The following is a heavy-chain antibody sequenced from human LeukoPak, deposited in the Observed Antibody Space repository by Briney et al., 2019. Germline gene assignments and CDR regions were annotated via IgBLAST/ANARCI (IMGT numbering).Heavy chain of an antibody. CDR1: GFTFSSYA. J-gene: IGHJ4*02. Sequence: GGSLRLSCAASGFTFSSYAMSWVRQAPGKGLDWVSTISGGGGSTYYADSVKGRFTISRENAKNSLYLQMNSLRAEDTAVYYCARDSTPYDSSGYCYDYWGQGTLVTVSS. CDR3: ARDSTPYDSSGYCYDY. CDR2: ISGGGGST. D-gene: IGHD3-22*01. V-gene: IGHV3-23*01.